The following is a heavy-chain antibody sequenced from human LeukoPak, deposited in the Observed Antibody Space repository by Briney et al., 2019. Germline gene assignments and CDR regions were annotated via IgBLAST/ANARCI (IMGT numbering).Heavy chain of an antibody. V-gene: IGHV3-23*01. CDR3: AKRGSSSWSAFDY. CDR1: GFTFSSYA. CDR2: VSGTGDST. J-gene: IGHJ4*02. D-gene: IGHD6-13*01. Sequence: GGSLRLSCAASGFTFSSYAINWVRQAPGKGLEWVSTVSGTGDSTYYADSVKGRFTISRDNSKNTLYMQMNSLRAEDTAVYFCAKRGSSSWSAFDYWGQGTLVTVSS.